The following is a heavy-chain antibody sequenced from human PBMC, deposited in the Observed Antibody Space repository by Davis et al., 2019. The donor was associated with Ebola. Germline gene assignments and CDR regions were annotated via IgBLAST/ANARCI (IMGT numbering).Heavy chain of an antibody. CDR3: ARGKWFDP. J-gene: IGHJ5*02. V-gene: IGHV1-69*04. CDR2: IIPVVDTK. CDR1: GYTFTNYD. Sequence: SVKVSCKASGYTFTNYDINWVRQAPGQGLEWMGRIIPVVDTKDYAQKFQGRVTLTADKATNTAYMELSGLRFDDTAVYYCARGKWFDPWGQGTLVSVTS.